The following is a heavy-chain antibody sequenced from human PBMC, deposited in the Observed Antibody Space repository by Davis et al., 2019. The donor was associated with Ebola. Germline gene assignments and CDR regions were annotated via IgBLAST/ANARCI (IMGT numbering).Heavy chain of an antibody. J-gene: IGHJ5*02. D-gene: IGHD2-15*01. CDR1: GDSISGYY. CDR3: ARGGQGVGAGRWLDP. V-gene: IGHV4-59*01. CDR2: IYYSGRA. Sequence: MPSETLSLTCTVSGDSISGYYWRWIRQTPGKGLEWIGYIYYSGRAEYNPPLQSRVTISVDTSENRFYRKLTSVTPADTAVYYCARGGQGVGAGRWLDPWGQGTLVTVSS.